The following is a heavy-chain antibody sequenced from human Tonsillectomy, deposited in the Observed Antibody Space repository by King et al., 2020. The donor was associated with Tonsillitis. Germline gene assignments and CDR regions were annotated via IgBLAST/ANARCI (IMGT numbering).Heavy chain of an antibody. V-gene: IGHV3-9*01. CDR1: GFTFEDYA. Sequence: VQLVESGGDLVQPGRSLRLSCAASGFTFEDYAMHWVRQGPGKGLEWVSGISWNSGREVYGDSVKGRFIVSRDNAKNSLYLQMNSLRPEDTAVYYCAKPKTLTAGTLDSWGRGTLVTVSS. D-gene: IGHD3-10*01. CDR3: AKPKTLTAGTLDS. J-gene: IGHJ4*02. CDR2: ISWNSGRE.